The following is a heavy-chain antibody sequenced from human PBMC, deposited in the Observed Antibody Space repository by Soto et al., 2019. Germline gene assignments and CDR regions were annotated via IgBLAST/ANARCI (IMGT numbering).Heavy chain of an antibody. V-gene: IGHV4-59*01. CDR1: GGSISHYY. D-gene: IGHD2-8*01. J-gene: IGHJ5*02. CDR3: ARDRSTYGGGGTGEVKENWFDP. Sequence: ETLSLTCTVSGGSISHYYWSWIRQSPGKGLEWIGYAYYSGSTDYNPSLKSRVTMSVDTSKNQVSLKLNSVTTADTAVYYCARDRSTYGGGGTGEVKENWFDPWGPGTLVTVS. CDR2: AYYSGST.